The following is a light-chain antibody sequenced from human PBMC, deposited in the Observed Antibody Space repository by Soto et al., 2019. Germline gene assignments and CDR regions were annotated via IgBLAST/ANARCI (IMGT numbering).Light chain of an antibody. J-gene: IGKJ1*01. CDR3: QQYGSSVWT. V-gene: IGKV3-20*01. Sequence: EIVLTQSPGTLSLSPGERATLSCRASQSVSNNYLAWYQQKPGQAPRLFIYGASSRATGIPDRFSGSGSGAGFTLTISRLEPEDFAVYYCQQYGSSVWTFGQGTKVDIK. CDR1: QSVSNNY. CDR2: GAS.